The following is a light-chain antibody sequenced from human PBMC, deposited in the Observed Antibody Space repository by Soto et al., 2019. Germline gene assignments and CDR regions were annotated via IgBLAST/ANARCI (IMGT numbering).Light chain of an antibody. CDR3: QQYDSRPNT. Sequence: IQVTEAPCTLSASVGGRVTITWQGMQDITLYLNWYQPKSCRAPNLLIHYFSTLETGVPARFSGRGSGTIFTLTIINLQPEDVATYYCQQYDSRPNTFGQGTKVDI. CDR1: QDITLY. CDR2: YFS. V-gene: IGKV1-33*01. J-gene: IGKJ2*01.